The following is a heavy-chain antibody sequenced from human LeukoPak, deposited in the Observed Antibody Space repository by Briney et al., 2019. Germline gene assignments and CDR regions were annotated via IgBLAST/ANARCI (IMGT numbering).Heavy chain of an antibody. CDR1: GGSISPYY. CDR3: ASLPGSGSYYKLLYVYRYFDY. CDR2: IYYSGST. V-gene: IGHV4-39*07. J-gene: IGHJ4*02. Sequence: SETLSLTCTVSGGSISPYYWSWIRQPPGKGLEWIGSIYYSGSTYYNPSLKSRVTISVDTSKNQFSLKLSSVTAADTAVYYCASLPGSGSYYKLLYVYRYFDYWGQGTLVTVSS. D-gene: IGHD3-10*01.